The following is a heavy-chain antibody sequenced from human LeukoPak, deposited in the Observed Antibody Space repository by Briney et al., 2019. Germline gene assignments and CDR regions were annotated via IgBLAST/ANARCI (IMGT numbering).Heavy chain of an antibody. CDR1: GFSFSNYW. J-gene: IGHJ4*02. CDR3: VRVALYFYDSESYYFFEH. D-gene: IGHD3-10*01. CDR2: IKQDGTEK. Sequence: GGSLRLSCAASGFSFSNYWMHWVRQVPGKGLEWVANIKQDGTEKYYVDSVKGRFTISRDNAKNSLYLQMNTLRVEDTAIYYCVRVALYFYDSESYYFFEHWGQGTPVTASS. V-gene: IGHV3-7*01.